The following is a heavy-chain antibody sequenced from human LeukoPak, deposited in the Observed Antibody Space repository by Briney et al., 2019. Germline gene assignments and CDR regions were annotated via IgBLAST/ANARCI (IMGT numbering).Heavy chain of an antibody. D-gene: IGHD3-22*01. V-gene: IGHV1-69*04. CDR1: GYTFTSYD. CDR2: IIPILGIA. Sequence: VASVKVSCKASGYTFTSYDINWVRQAPGQGLEWMGRIIPILGIANYAQKFQGRVTITADKSTSTAYMELSSLRSEDTAVYYCARPYDSSGYYFDYWGQGTLVTVSS. J-gene: IGHJ4*02. CDR3: ARPYDSSGYYFDY.